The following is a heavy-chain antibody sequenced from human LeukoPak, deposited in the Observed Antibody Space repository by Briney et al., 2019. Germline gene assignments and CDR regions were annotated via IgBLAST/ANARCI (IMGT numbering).Heavy chain of an antibody. CDR1: GFTFSSYA. D-gene: IGHD3-10*01. CDR3: AKGVRFGESNFDY. J-gene: IGHJ4*02. Sequence: GGSLRLSCAASGFTFSSYAMSWVRQAPGKGLEWVSAMSGSGGSTYYADSVKGRFTISRDNSKNTLYLQMNSLRAEDTAVYFCAKGVRFGESNFDYWGQGTLVTVSS. V-gene: IGHV3-23*01. CDR2: MSGSGGST.